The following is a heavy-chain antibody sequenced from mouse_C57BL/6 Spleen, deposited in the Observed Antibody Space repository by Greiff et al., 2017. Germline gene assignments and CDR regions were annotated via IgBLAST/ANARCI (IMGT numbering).Heavy chain of an antibody. D-gene: IGHD1-1*01. CDR2: FHPYNDDT. V-gene: IGHV1-47*01. CDR1: GYTFTTYP. CDR3: ARRGYYYGSSYAYYFDY. Sequence: QVQLQQSGAELVKPGASVKMSCKASGYTFTTYPIEWMKQNHGKSLEWIGNFHPYNDDTKYNEKFKGKATLTVEKSSSTVYLELSRLTSDDSAVYYCARRGYYYGSSYAYYFDYWGQGTTLTVSS. J-gene: IGHJ2*01.